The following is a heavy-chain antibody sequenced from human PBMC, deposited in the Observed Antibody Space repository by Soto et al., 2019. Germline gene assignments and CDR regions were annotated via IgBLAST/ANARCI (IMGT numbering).Heavy chain of an antibody. CDR2: ISGSGGST. D-gene: IGHD6-19*01. CDR1: GFTFSSDA. Sequence: GGSLRLSCAASGFTFSSDAMSWVRQAPGKGLEWVSGISGSGGSTNYADSVKGRFTISRDNSKNTLYLQINSLRVEDTAVYYCAKWPAASGWPWGQGTLVTVSS. V-gene: IGHV3-23*01. CDR3: AKWPAASGWP. J-gene: IGHJ5*02.